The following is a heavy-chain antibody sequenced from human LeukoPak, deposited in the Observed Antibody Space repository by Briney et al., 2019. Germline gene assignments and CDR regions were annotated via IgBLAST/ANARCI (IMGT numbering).Heavy chain of an antibody. CDR1: GFTFSSCG. J-gene: IGHJ4*02. CDR3: ATETIGRHYDY. D-gene: IGHD1-14*01. CDR2: IGPTGTDR. Sequence: PGGSLRLSCAASGFTFSSCGFNWVRQAPGKGLEWVSSIGPTGTDRYYADSVRGRFTISRDNAKNSMYLQMDSLRDENTAVYYCATETIGRHYDYWGQGTLLTVSS. V-gene: IGHV3-21*01.